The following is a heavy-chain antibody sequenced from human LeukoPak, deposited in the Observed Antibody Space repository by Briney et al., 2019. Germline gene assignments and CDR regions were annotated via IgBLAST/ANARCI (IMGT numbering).Heavy chain of an antibody. Sequence: GSLRLSCAASGFTFDDYAMHWVRQAPGKGLEWVSVIYSAGNTYYADSVKGRFTISRHNSENTLYLHMNSLRVEDTAVYFCARGGTPGYSSGRIDYWGQGTLVTVSS. CDR3: ARGGTPGYSSGRIDY. D-gene: IGHD6-19*01. CDR2: IYSAGNT. V-gene: IGHV3-53*04. J-gene: IGHJ4*02. CDR1: GFTFDDYA.